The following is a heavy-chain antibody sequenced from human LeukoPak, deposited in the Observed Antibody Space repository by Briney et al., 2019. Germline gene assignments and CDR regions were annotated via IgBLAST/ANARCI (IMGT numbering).Heavy chain of an antibody. CDR3: AKDFRDGYNHPSYYFDS. Sequence: GGSLRLSCAASGFTFSSYGMHWVRQAPGKGLEWVAVISYDGSSEYYADSVQGRFAVARDNSKNTMYLQMNSLRAEDTAVYYCAKDFRDGYNHPSYYFDSWGQGTLVTVSS. D-gene: IGHD5-24*01. CDR2: ISYDGSSE. J-gene: IGHJ4*02. V-gene: IGHV3-30*18. CDR1: GFTFSSYG.